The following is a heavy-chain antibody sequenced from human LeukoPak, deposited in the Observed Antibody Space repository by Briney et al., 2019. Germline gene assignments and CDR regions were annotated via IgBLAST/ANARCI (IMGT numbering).Heavy chain of an antibody. V-gene: IGHV1-69*05. D-gene: IGHD3-22*01. J-gene: IGHJ3*02. CDR3: ASDNYDSSGYYYAFDI. CDR1: GGTFSSYA. Sequence: SVKVSCRASGGTFSSYAISWVRQAPGQGLEWMGRIIPIFGTANYAQKFQGRVTITTDESTSTAYMELSSLRSEDTAVYYCASDNYDSSGYYYAFDIWGQGTMVTVSS. CDR2: IIPIFGTA.